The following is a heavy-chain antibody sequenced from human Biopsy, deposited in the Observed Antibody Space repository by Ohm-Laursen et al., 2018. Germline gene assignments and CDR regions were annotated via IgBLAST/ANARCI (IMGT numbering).Heavy chain of an antibody. CDR3: ARDSTINTVTTADY. V-gene: IGHV3-30*03. Sequence: SLRLSCAAFGFTFSSHGMHWVRQAPGKGLEWVAHFSYDGINKHYADSVKGRFTISRDNSKNTLSLQMNSLRVEDTAIYYCARDSTINTVTTADYWGQGTLVTVSS. CDR2: FSYDGINK. D-gene: IGHD4-11*01. J-gene: IGHJ4*02. CDR1: GFTFSSHG.